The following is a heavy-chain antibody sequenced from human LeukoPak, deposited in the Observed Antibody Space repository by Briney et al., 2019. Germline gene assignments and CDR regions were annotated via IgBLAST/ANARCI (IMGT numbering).Heavy chain of an antibody. CDR1: GFTFSNYE. CDR2: IGTSGGGI. J-gene: IGHJ4*02. V-gene: IGHV3-23*01. CDR3: AKGPPSTGFY. Sequence: GGSLRLSCAASGFTFSNYEMNWVRQAPGKGLEWLSYIGTSGGGIQYADSVKGRFTISRDNSKNTLYLQMNSLRAEDTAVYYCAKGPPSTGFYWGQGTLVTVSS. D-gene: IGHD1-14*01.